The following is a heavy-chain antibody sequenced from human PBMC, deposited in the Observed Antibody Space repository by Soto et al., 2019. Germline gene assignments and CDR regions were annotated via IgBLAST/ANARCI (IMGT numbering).Heavy chain of an antibody. D-gene: IGHD6-19*01. CDR1: GDTIRTGGYT. CDR2: IYYSGST. CDR3: ARDFTDSSGPTLGMGV. Sequence: PQTLSLTSDASGDTIRTGGYTWAWVRQQLGKGLEWIVYIYYSGSTYYNPSLKSRVTISVDTSKDQFSLKLSSVTAADTAVYYCARDFTDSSGPTLGMGVWGQGTTVTV. V-gene: IGHV4-31*11. J-gene: IGHJ6*02.